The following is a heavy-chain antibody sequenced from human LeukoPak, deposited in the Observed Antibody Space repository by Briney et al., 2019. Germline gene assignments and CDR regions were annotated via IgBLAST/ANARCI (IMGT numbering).Heavy chain of an antibody. V-gene: IGHV6-1*01. J-gene: IGHJ4*02. CDR3: ARGIADSTGYYYVDY. CDR1: GDSVSSNSAT. D-gene: IGHD3-22*01. Sequence: SQTLSLTCGISGDSVSSNSATWNWIRQSPSRGLEWLGRTYYRSKWSNDYAVSVKSQITINPDTSKNQFSLQLNSVTPEDTAVYYCARGIADSTGYYYVDYWGQGTLVTVSS. CDR2: TYYRSKWSN.